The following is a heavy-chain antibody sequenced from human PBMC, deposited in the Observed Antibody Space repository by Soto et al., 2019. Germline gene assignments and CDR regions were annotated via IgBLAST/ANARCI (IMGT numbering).Heavy chain of an antibody. D-gene: IGHD6-19*01. V-gene: IGHV1-18*01. CDR2: ISGYNGKT. Sequence: QVQLVQSGAEVKKSGASVKVSCKASGYTFSNYGISWVRQAPGQGPEWMGWISGYNGKTKYAQKVQGRVTITTDTSTSTAYMELRSLRSDDTAVYYCARGGSSWSAEYYQHWGQGTLVTVYS. CDR1: GYTFSNYG. J-gene: IGHJ1*01. CDR3: ARGGSSWSAEYYQH.